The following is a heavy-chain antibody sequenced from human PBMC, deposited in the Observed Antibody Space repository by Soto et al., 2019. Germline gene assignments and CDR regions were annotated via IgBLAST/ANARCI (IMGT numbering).Heavy chain of an antibody. CDR1: GGSFSAYY. V-gene: IGHV4-34*01. J-gene: IGHJ4*02. D-gene: IGHD3-22*01. CDR3: ARGSVDTVDSSGFYEY. Sequence: SETLSLTCAVYGGSFSAYYWSWIRQPPGKGLEWIGEINHSGGTSYNPSLKSRVTISVDTSKSQFSLKLTSVTAADRAVYYCARGSVDTVDSSGFYEYWGRGTPVT. CDR2: INHSGGT.